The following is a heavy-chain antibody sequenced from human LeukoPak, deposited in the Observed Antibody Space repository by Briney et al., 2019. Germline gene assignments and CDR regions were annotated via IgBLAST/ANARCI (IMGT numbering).Heavy chain of an antibody. V-gene: IGHV3-21*01. CDR1: GFTFSSYS. CDR3: ATHVGFTIFGVVPGGFDP. CDR2: ISSSSSYI. J-gene: IGHJ5*02. Sequence: GGSLRLSCAASGFTFSSYSMNWVRQAPGKGLEWVSSISSSSSYIYYADSVKGRFTISRDNAKSSLYLQMNSLRAEDTAVYYCATHVGFTIFGVVPGGFDPWGQGTLVTVSS. D-gene: IGHD3-3*01.